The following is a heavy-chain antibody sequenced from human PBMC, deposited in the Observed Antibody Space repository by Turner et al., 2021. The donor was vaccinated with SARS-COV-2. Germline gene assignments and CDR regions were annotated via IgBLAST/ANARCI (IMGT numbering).Heavy chain of an antibody. J-gene: IGHJ4*02. V-gene: IGHV3-33*01. CDR2: IWYDGSNK. CDR3: ARGKEWELSY. Sequence: QVQLVESGGGVVQPGRSLRLSCAASGFTFSSYGMHWVRQAPGKGLEWVAVIWYDGSNKYYGDYVKGRFTISRDNSKNTLYLQMNSLRAEDTAVYYCARGKEWELSYWGQGTLVTVSS. CDR1: GFTFSSYG. D-gene: IGHD1-26*01.